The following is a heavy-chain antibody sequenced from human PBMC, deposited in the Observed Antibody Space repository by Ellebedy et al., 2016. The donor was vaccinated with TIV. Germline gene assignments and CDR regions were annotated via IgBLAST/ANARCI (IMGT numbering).Heavy chain of an antibody. CDR2: IRQDGGET. CDR3: TSEYISASHWAY. D-gene: IGHD6-6*01. V-gene: IGHV3-7*03. Sequence: GESLKISCAASGFTFSNYWMRWVRQAPGKGQEWVANIRQDGGETNYVDSVKGRFTISRDNAKNSLYLQMKSLRAEDTAVYYCTSEYISASHWAYWGQGTLVTVSS. CDR1: GFTFSNYW. J-gene: IGHJ4*02.